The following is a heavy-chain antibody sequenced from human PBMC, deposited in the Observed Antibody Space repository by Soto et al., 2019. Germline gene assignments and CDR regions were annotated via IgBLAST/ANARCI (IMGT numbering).Heavy chain of an antibody. CDR2: INPSGGST. V-gene: IGHV1-46*01. D-gene: IGHD3-22*01. CDR1: GYTFTIYY. J-gene: IGHJ3*02. Sequence: VASVQVSCTASGYTFTIYYMHWVRQAPGQGLEWMGIINPSGGSTSYAQKFQGRVTMTTDTSTSTVYMELSSLRSEDTAVYSCASDLAVIMIVVGPDAYDIWGQGTMVTGSS. CDR3: ASDLAVIMIVVGPDAYDI.